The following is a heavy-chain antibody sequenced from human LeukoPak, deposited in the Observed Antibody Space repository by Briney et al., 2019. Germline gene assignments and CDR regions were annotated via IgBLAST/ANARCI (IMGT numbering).Heavy chain of an antibody. D-gene: IGHD3-10*01. CDR3: ARAGDYYVSGSYLGY. V-gene: IGHV4-59*01. Sequence: SETLSLTCTVSGASISSYYWTWIRQPPGKERDGMGYIYHRGSANYNPSLKSRVTISVDTSKNQFSLTLSSVTAADAAVYYCARAGDYYVSGSYLGYWGQGTLVTVSS. CDR1: GASISSYY. CDR2: IYHRGSA. J-gene: IGHJ4*02.